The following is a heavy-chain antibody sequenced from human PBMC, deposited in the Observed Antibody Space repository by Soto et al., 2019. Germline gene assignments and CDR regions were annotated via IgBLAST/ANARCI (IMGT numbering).Heavy chain of an antibody. CDR2: ISYSGGT. Sequence: SETLSLTCSVSGDSISGSSFYWVWIRQPPWKGLEWIGSISYSGGTYNNPSLQSRVTISVDTSKNQFSLKLTSVTAADTAVYYCARRRASDYGGNNHPYYFDYWGQGTPVTVSS. J-gene: IGHJ4*02. CDR1: GDSISGSSFY. CDR3: ARRRASDYGGNNHPYYFDY. V-gene: IGHV4-39*01. D-gene: IGHD4-17*01.